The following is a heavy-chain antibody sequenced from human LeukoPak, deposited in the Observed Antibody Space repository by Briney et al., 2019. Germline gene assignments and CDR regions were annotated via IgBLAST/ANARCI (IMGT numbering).Heavy chain of an antibody. CDR2: IYPGDSDT. D-gene: IGHD2-2*01. J-gene: IGHJ4*02. CDR1: GYSFTTYW. Sequence: GESLKISCKGSGYSFTTYWIAWVRQMPGKGLEWMGIIYPGDSDTRYSPSFQGQVTISVDKSVSAAYLQWSSLKASHSAIYYCASPPTRECSSISCPLSYWGQGTLVTVSS. CDR3: ASPPTRECSSISCPLSY. V-gene: IGHV5-51*01.